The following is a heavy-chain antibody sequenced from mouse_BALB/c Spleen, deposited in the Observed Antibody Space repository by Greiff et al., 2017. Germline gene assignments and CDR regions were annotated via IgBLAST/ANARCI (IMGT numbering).Heavy chain of an antibody. CDR3: AINYGSSPWFAY. D-gene: IGHD1-1*01. J-gene: IGHJ3*01. Sequence: VKLMESGPGLVAPSQSLSITCTVSGFSLTSYGVHWVRQPPGKGLEWLGVIWAGGSTNYNSALMSRLSISKDNSKSQVFLKMNSLQTDDTAMYYCAINYGSSPWFAYWGQGTLVTVSA. CDR2: IWAGGST. CDR1: GFSLTSYG. V-gene: IGHV2-9*02.